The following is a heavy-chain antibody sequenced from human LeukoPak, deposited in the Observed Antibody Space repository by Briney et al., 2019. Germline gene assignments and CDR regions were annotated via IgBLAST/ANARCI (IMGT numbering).Heavy chain of an antibody. CDR1: GASVNSKTYY. CDR3: ARDGHSNGWTFFDS. CDR2: IYSTGST. Sequence: PSETLSPTCTVSGASVNSKTYYWTWIRQPAGKGLEWIGRIYSTGSTTYNPSLKSRVTISIGASKNQFSLTLTSVAAADTALYYCARDGHSNGWTFFDSWGQGTLVTVSS. J-gene: IGHJ4*02. D-gene: IGHD6-19*01. V-gene: IGHV4-61*02.